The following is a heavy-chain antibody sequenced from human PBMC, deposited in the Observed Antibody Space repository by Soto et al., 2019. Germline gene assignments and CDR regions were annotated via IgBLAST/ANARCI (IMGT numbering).Heavy chain of an antibody. J-gene: IGHJ6*02. CDR3: ARTYHWTPRRELYYSCMDV. V-gene: IGHV1-18*01. CDR1: GYKLTRYG. CDR2: ISAYNANT. D-gene: IGHD1-1*01. Sequence: APEKAACKASGYKLTRYGISWVRQAPGQGIEWMGWISAYNANTTYAQTLHGSVTMTTDTSTRPAYIDLRILISDDTAVYPCARTYHWTPRRELYYSCMDVLRQGTTVTASS.